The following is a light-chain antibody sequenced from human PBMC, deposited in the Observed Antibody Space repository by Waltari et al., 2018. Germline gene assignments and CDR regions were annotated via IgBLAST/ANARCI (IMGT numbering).Light chain of an antibody. CDR1: SSDVGNYKR. V-gene: IGLV2-23*01. CDR3: SSYAGSSKGV. J-gene: IGLJ2*01. CDR2: AGS. Sequence: QSALTQPASVSGSPGQSITISCTGTSSDVGNYKRVSWYQQHPGKAPKLMIYAGSKRPSVVSDRFSGSKACDMASLTISGLQPEDEAEYFCSSYAGSSKGVFGGGTKVTVL.